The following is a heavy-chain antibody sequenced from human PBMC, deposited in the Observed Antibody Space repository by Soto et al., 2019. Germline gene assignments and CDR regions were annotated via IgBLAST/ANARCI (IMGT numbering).Heavy chain of an antibody. D-gene: IGHD2-21*02. CDR3: ARDKYCGGDCYAFDS. J-gene: IGHJ4*02. Sequence: SETLSFTCTVSGGSVSSGSDHWSWIRQPRGKGLEWIGFVYHTGTTNYKYSLKNRVTISVDTSKNQFSLRLTSVTAADAAVYYCARDKYCGGDCYAFDSWGPGTLVTVS. CDR1: GGSVSSGSDH. V-gene: IGHV4-61*01. CDR2: VYHTGTT.